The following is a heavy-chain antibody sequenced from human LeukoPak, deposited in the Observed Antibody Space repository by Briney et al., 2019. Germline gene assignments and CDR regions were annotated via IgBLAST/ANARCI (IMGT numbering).Heavy chain of an antibody. CDR1: GFTFSSYW. V-gene: IGHV3-74*01. Sequence: GGSLRLSCAASGFTFSSYWMHWVRQAPGKGLVWVSRINSDGSSTYYADSVKGRFTISRDNSKNTLYLQMNSLRAEDTAVYYCAKGPYCSSTSCYIRSSFDYWGQGTLVTVSS. CDR2: INSDGSST. J-gene: IGHJ4*02. D-gene: IGHD2-2*01. CDR3: AKGPYCSSTSCYIRSSFDY.